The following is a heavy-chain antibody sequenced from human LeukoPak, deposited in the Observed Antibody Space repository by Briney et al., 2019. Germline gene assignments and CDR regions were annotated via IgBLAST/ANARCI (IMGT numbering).Heavy chain of an antibody. CDR2: IYYSGST. D-gene: IGHD3-22*01. Sequence: SETLSLTCTVSGGSISSYYWSWIRQPPGKGLEWIGYIYYSGSTNYNPSLKSRVTISVDTSKNQFSLKLSSVTAADTAVYYCARGRYYDSSGYYYVPYYYYYGMDVWGQGTTVTVSS. V-gene: IGHV4-59*12. CDR1: GGSISSYY. J-gene: IGHJ6*02. CDR3: ARGRYYDSSGYYYVPYYYYYGMDV.